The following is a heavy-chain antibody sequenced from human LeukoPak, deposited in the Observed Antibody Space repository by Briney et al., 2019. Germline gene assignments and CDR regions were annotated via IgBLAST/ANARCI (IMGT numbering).Heavy chain of an antibody. CDR3: ARDFDDYGEINDY. CDR2: ISSSSSYI. Sequence: KAGGSLRLSCAASGFMFSSYAMSWVRQAPGKGLEWVSSISSSSSYIYYADSVKGRFTISRDNAKNSLYLQMNSLRAEDTAVYYCARDFDDYGEINDYWGQGTLVTVSS. D-gene: IGHD4-17*01. CDR1: GFMFSSYA. J-gene: IGHJ4*02. V-gene: IGHV3-21*01.